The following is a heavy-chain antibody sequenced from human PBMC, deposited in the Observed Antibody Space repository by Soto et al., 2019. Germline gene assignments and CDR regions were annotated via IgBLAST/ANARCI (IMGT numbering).Heavy chain of an antibody. D-gene: IGHD5-18*01. V-gene: IGHV2-5*02. Sequence: QITLKESGPALVKPTQTLTLTCTFSGSSLSTSGGRVGWIRQPPGKALEWLALIFWDDDKRYSSSLKSRLTITKDTSKNQVVLTITNMDPVDTATYYCAHSTDTTMALDYWGQGTLVTVSS. CDR2: IFWDDDK. J-gene: IGHJ4*02. CDR3: AHSTDTTMALDY. CDR1: GSSLSTSGGR.